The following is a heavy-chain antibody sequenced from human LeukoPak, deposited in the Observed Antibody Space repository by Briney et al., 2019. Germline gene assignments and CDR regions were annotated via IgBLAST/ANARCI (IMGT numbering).Heavy chain of an antibody. D-gene: IGHD6-19*01. J-gene: IGHJ4*02. CDR2: IYYSGST. CDR3: ARLIAVTGTVDYFDY. V-gene: IGHV4-59*08. CDR1: GGSINSYY. Sequence: SETLSLTCTVSGGSINSYYWSWIRQPPGKGLEWIGYIYYSGSTNYNPSLKSRVTISVDTSKNQFSLKLSSVTAADTAVYYCARLIAVTGTVDYFDYWGQGTLVTVSS.